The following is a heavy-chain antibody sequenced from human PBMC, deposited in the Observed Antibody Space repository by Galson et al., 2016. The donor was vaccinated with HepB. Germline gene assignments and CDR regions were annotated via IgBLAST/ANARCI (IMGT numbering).Heavy chain of an antibody. V-gene: IGHV3-53*01. Sequence: SLRLSCAASGFTVSSKYMSWVRQAPGKGLEWVSVIDGGGSTSYADSVKGRFTISRDSARNTLLLQMKSLSAEDTAIYYCASAYYPYYYYYAMDVWGQGTTVTVSS. D-gene: IGHD3-10*01. J-gene: IGHJ6*02. CDR2: IDGGGST. CDR3: ASAYYPYYYYYAMDV. CDR1: GFTVSSKY.